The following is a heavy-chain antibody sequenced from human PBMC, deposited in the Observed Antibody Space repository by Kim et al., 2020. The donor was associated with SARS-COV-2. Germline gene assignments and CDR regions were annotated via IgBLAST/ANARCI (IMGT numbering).Heavy chain of an antibody. CDR3: ARGGTGPAAMEVY. CDR1: GYTFTDHY. CDR2: INAKNGGT. D-gene: IGHD2-2*01. Sequence: ASVKVSCKASGYTFTDHYIHWVRQAPGQGLEWMGWINAKNGGTNYARKFRGTVTLTRDTSVNTVFMELSGLTSDDTALYYCARGGTGPAAMEVYWGQGTL. J-gene: IGHJ4*02. V-gene: IGHV1-2*02.